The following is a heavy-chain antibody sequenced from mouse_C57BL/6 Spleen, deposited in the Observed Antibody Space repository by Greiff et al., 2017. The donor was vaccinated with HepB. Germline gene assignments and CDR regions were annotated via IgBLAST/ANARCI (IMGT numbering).Heavy chain of an antibody. D-gene: IGHD2-4*01. CDR1: GFTFSDYG. Sequence: DVKLVESGGGLVKPGGSLKLSCAASGFTFSDYGMHWVRQAPEKGLEWVAYISSGSSTIYYADTVKGRFTISRDNAKNTLFLQMTSLRSEDTAMYYCAKGDYDREAYWGQGTLVTVSA. V-gene: IGHV5-17*01. J-gene: IGHJ3*01. CDR3: AKGDYDREAY. CDR2: ISSGSSTI.